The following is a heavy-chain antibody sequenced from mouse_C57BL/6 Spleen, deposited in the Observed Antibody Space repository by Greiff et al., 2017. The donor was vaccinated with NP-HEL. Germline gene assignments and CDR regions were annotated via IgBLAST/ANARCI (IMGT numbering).Heavy chain of an antibody. J-gene: IGHJ2*01. CDR2: IDPSDSYT. Sequence: VQLQQPGAELVKPGASVKLSCKASGYTFTSYWMQWVKQRPGQGLEWIGEIDPSDSYTNYNQKFKGKATLTVDTSSSTAYMQLSSLTSEDSAVYYCARSSPHYFDYWGQGTTLTVSS. CDR1: GYTFTSYW. CDR3: ARSSPHYFDY. V-gene: IGHV1-50*01.